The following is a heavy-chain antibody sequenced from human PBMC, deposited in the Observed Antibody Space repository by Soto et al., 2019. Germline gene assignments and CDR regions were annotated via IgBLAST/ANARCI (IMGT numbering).Heavy chain of an antibody. V-gene: IGHV4-30-2*01. CDR1: GGSISSGGFS. J-gene: IGHJ4*02. D-gene: IGHD3-10*01. CDR2: IYHSGTA. Sequence: QLHLQESGSGLVKPSQTLSLTCAVSGGSISSGGFSWTWIRQPPGGGLEWIGNIYHSGTASYNPALTSRVSISIDISKKLVALTLRSVTAADTALYYCARDRRSLYYGGSGLDYWGQGTLVAVSS. CDR3: ARDRRSLYYGGSGLDY.